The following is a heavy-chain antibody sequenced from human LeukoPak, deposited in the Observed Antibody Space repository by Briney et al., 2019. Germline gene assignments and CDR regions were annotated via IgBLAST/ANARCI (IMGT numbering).Heavy chain of an antibody. D-gene: IGHD3-22*01. CDR2: ISGSGGST. V-gene: IGHV3-23*01. CDR3: AKGSASYYDSSGYYYFDY. CDR1: GFTFSSYA. Sequence: GGSLRLSCAASGFTFSSYAMSWVRQAPGKGLEWVSAISGSGGSTYYADSVKGRFTISRDNSKNTLYLQMNSLRAEDTAVYYCAKGSASYYDSSGYYYFDYWGQGTLVTVSS. J-gene: IGHJ4*02.